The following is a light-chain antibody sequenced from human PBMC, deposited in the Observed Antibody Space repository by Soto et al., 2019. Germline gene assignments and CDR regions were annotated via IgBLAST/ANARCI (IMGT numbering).Light chain of an antibody. Sequence: VLTPPPAVSGAPGQRVSISCTGSTSNIGAPYDVHWYQHLPGAAPKLLIYGDNNRPSGVPDRFSGSKSGTSASLAITSLQAEDEADYYCQSYDISLHNYVFGTGTKVTVL. J-gene: IGLJ1*01. CDR3: QSYDISLHNYV. CDR2: GDN. CDR1: TSNIGAPYD. V-gene: IGLV1-40*01.